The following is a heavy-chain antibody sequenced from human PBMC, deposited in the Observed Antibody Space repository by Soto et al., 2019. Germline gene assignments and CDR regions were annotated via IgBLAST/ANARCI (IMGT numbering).Heavy chain of an antibody. V-gene: IGHV6-1*01. CDR1: GDSVSSDTGA. D-gene: IGHD3-10*01. J-gene: IGHJ6*02. Sequence: SQTLSLTCDISGDSVSSDTGAWNWIRQSPSRGLEWLGRTYYRSKWSFDYAISVKSRITIDPDTSKNQFSLHLDSLTPEDTAVYYCAGVTWFRAMDVWGQGTPVTVSS. CDR2: TYYRSKWSF. CDR3: AGVTWFRAMDV.